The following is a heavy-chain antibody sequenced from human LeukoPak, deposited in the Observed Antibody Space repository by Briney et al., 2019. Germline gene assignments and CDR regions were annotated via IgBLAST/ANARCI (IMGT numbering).Heavy chain of an antibody. D-gene: IGHD6-13*01. CDR2: INHSGST. J-gene: IGHJ4*02. CDR3: ARHAGGIAAAGTRPFDY. CDR1: GGSFSGYY. V-gene: IGHV4-34*01. Sequence: SETLSLTCAVYGGSFSGYYWSWIRQPPGKGLEWIGEINHSGSTNYNPSLKSRVTISVDTSKNQFSLKLSSVTAADTAVFYCARHAGGIAAAGTRPFDYWGQGTLVTVSS.